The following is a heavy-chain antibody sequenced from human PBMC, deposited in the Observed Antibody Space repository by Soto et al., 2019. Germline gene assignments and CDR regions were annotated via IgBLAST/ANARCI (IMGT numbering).Heavy chain of an antibody. J-gene: IGHJ4*02. D-gene: IGHD2-2*01. CDR3: PKLQLLEFGGDY. CDR1: GFGFSDYP. V-gene: IGHV3-23*01. Sequence: EVHLLESGGGVVQPGGTLKISCAASGFGFSDYPMSWVRQAPGQGLEWVSGISPAGDKTYYADSVKGRFTISRDNSKTTLSLQMNSLRAEDTGVDYCPKLQLLEFGGDYWGQGPLFPVSS. CDR2: ISPAGDKT.